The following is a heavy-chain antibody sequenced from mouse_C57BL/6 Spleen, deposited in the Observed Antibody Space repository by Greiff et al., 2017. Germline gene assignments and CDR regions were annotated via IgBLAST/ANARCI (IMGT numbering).Heavy chain of an antibody. J-gene: IGHJ2*01. CDR2: IHPNSGST. CDR3: ASPCYGSSDY. CDR1: GYTFTSYW. Sequence: VQLQQPGAELVKPGASVKLSCKASGYTFTSYWMHWVKQRPGQGLEWIGMIHPNSGSTNYNEKFKSQATLTVDKSSNTAYMQLSSLTSEDSAVYYCASPCYGSSDYWGQGTTLTVSS. V-gene: IGHV1-64*01. D-gene: IGHD1-1*01.